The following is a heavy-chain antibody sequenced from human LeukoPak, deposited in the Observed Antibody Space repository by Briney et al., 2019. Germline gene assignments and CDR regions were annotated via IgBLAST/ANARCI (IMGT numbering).Heavy chain of an antibody. CDR3: ARYGSGSRNWFDP. V-gene: IGHV4-30-4*01. CDR1: GGSISSGDYY. Sequence: SETLSLTCTVSGGSISSGDYYWSWIRQPPGKGLEWIGYIYYSGSTYYNPSLKSRVTISVDTSKNQFSLKLSSVTAADTAVYYCARYGSGSRNWFDPWGQGTLVTVSS. D-gene: IGHD3-10*01. J-gene: IGHJ5*02. CDR2: IYYSGST.